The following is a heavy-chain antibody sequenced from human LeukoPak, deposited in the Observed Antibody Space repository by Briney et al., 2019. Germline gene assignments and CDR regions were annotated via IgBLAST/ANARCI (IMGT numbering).Heavy chain of an antibody. D-gene: IGHD6-19*01. CDR2: ISYDGSNK. J-gene: IGHJ4*02. CDR3: TKEHSSGWPTIDC. V-gene: IGHV3-30*18. CDR1: GFTFSSYG. Sequence: PGGSLRLSCAASGFTFSSYGMHWVRQAPGKGLEWVALISYDGSNKYYADSVKGRFIISRDNSKNSLYLQMNSLRTEDTALYYCTKEHSSGWPTIDCWGQGTLVTVSS.